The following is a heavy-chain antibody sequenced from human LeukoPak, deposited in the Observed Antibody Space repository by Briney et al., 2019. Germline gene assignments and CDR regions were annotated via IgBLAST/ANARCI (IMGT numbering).Heavy chain of an antibody. CDR1: GFTFSSYA. J-gene: IGHJ4*02. D-gene: IGHD6-6*01. CDR2: ISGSGGYT. Sequence: GGSLRLSCAASGFTFSSYAVSWVRQAPGKGLEWVSTISGSGGYTYYADSVKGRFTISRDNSKNTLYLQMNSLRAEDTAVYYCAKGSREQLVDPLDYWGQGTLVTVSS. CDR3: AKGSREQLVDPLDY. V-gene: IGHV3-23*01.